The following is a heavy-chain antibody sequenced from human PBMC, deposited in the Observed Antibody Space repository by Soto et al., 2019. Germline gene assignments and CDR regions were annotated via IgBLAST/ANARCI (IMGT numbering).Heavy chain of an antibody. J-gene: IGHJ4*02. CDR3: GPLGNFGVVMGH. D-gene: IGHD3-3*01. CDR1: GFTFSTYW. V-gene: IGHV3-74*03. Sequence: EVQLVESGGGLVQPGGSLRLSCAASGFTFSTYWMHWVRQAPGKGLVWVSRISRDGSGKTYAESVKGRFTISRDNTTNKLSLQMNSLRVEDTAVYCCGPLGNFGVVMGHWGQGTLVTGSS. CDR2: ISRDGSGK.